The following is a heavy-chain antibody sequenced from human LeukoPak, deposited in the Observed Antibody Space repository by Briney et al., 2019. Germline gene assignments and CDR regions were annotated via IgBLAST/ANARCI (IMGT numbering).Heavy chain of an antibody. CDR2: IIPILGIA. D-gene: IGHD2-2*01. Sequence: SVTVSCKASGGTFSSYAISWVRQAPGQGLEWMGRIIPILGIANYAQKFQGRVTITADKSTSTAYMELSSLRSEDTAVYYCAREKGCSSTSCEGWWFDPWGQGTLVTVSS. J-gene: IGHJ5*02. CDR3: AREKGCSSTSCEGWWFDP. V-gene: IGHV1-69*04. CDR1: GGTFSSYA.